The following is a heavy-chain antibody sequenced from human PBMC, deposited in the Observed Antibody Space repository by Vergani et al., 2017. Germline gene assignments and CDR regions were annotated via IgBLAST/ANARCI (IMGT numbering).Heavy chain of an antibody. CDR1: GDSITSSTYY. CDR2: IYTTGST. Sequence: QVQLQESGPGLVKPSQTLSLICSVSGDSITSSTYYWSWTRQPAGKGLEYNGRIYTTGSTNYNPSLKSRVTISVDTSKNQFSLNLSSVTAADTAMYYCARGYYGRGDNWGQGTLVTVSS. CDR3: ARGYYGRGDN. V-gene: IGHV4-61*02. D-gene: IGHD3-16*01. J-gene: IGHJ4*02.